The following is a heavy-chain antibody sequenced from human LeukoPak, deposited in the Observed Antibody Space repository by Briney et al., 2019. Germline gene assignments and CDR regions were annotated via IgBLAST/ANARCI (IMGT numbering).Heavy chain of an antibody. Sequence: GRSLRLSCAASGFTFNKYGMHWVRQVPGMGLEWVAVIWSNGGETYYADSVRGRFTISRDNSKSTVDLQMNSLRAEDTAVYYCARDWTYSGSPDGRSHFNSWGQGTLVTVSS. CDR2: IWSNGGET. CDR1: GFTFNKYG. V-gene: IGHV3-33*01. D-gene: IGHD5-12*01. CDR3: ARDWTYSGSPDGRSHFNS. J-gene: IGHJ4*02.